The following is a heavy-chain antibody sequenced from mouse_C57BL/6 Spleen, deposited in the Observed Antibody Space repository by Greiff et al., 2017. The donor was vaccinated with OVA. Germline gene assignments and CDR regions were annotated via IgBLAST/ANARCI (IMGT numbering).Heavy chain of an antibody. CDR2: INPGSGGT. CDR1: GYAFTNYL. Sequence: QVQLKESGAELVRPGTSVKVSCKASGYAFTNYLIEWVKQRPGQGLEWIGVINPGSGGTNYNEKFKGKATLTADKSSSTAYMQLSSLTSEDSAVYFCARGGFGTTVVFPVWGTGTTVTVSS. D-gene: IGHD1-1*01. V-gene: IGHV1-54*01. J-gene: IGHJ1*03. CDR3: ARGGFGTTVVFPV.